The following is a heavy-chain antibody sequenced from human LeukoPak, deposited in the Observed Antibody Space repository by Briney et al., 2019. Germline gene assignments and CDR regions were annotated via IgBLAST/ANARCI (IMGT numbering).Heavy chain of an antibody. J-gene: IGHJ6*04. V-gene: IGHV1-18*04. CDR3: ARGELLWFGEFTVYYYGMDV. D-gene: IGHD3-10*01. CDR1: GYTFTSYG. Sequence: ASVKVSCKVSGYTFTSYGISWVRQAPGQGLEWMGWISAYNGNTNYAQKLQGRVTMTTDTSTSTAYMELRSLRSDDTAVYYCARGELLWFGEFTVYYYGMDVWGKGTTVTVSS. CDR2: ISAYNGNT.